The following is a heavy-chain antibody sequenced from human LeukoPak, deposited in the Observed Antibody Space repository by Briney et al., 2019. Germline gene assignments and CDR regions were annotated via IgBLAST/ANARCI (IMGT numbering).Heavy chain of an antibody. Sequence: ASETLSLTCTVSGYSISSGYYWGWIRQPPGKGLEWIGSIYHSGSTYYNPSLKSRATISVDTSKNQFSLKLSSVTAADTAVYYCARASRRGNYYDSSGLFFDYWGQGTLVTVSS. D-gene: IGHD3-22*01. CDR3: ARASRRGNYYDSSGLFFDY. CDR2: IYHSGST. J-gene: IGHJ4*02. V-gene: IGHV4-38-2*02. CDR1: GYSISSGYY.